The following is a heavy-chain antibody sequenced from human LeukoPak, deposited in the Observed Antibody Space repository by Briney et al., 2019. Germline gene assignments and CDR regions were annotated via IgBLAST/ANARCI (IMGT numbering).Heavy chain of an antibody. J-gene: IGHJ3*02. D-gene: IGHD3-10*01. CDR1: GGSISSSNW. Sequence: SGTLSLTCAVSGGSISSSNWWSWVRQPPGKGLEWIGEIYHSGSTNYNPSLKSRVTISVDKSKNQFSLKLSSVTVADTAVYYCARVITMVRGVIPSPDAFDIWGQGTMVTVSS. CDR3: ARVITMVRGVIPSPDAFDI. V-gene: IGHV4-4*02. CDR2: IYHSGST.